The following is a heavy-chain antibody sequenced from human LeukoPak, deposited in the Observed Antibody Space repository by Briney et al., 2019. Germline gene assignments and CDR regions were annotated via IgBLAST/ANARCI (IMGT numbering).Heavy chain of an antibody. V-gene: IGHV3-23*01. D-gene: IGHD2-2*01. CDR2: ISGSGDST. CDR3: AKDLLGYCYSTSCYLGY. CDR1: GFTFNNYA. Sequence: GGSLRLSCAASGFTFNNYAMSWVRQAPGKGLEWVSAISGSGDSTYYADSVKGRFTVSRDNSKNTLYVQMNSLRAEDTAVYYCAKDLLGYCYSTSCYLGYWGQGTLVTVSS. J-gene: IGHJ4*02.